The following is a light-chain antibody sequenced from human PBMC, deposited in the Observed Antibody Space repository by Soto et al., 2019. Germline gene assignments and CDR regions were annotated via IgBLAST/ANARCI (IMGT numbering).Light chain of an antibody. Sequence: QSALTQPASVSGSPGQSITISCTGTTSDVGTYDYVSWYQHQPGKAPKLMIYEASKRPSGGPDRFSGSKSGNTASLTVSGLQAEDEADYYCSSYAGSNTYVFGTGTKVTVL. J-gene: IGLJ1*01. V-gene: IGLV2-8*01. CDR3: SSYAGSNTYV. CDR2: EAS. CDR1: TSDVGTYDY.